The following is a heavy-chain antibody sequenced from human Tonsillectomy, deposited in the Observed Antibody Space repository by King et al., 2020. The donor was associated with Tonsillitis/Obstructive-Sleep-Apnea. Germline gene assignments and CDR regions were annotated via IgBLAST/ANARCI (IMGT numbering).Heavy chain of an antibody. D-gene: IGHD3-10*01. CDR1: GFTFSSYG. J-gene: IGHJ4*02. CDR3: AKVYYYGSGAPFYFDY. Sequence: VQLVESGGGVVQPGRSLRLSCAASGFTFSSYGMHWVRQAPGKGLEWVAVISYDGSNKYYADSVKGRFTISRDNSKNTLYLQMNSLRAEDTAVYYCAKVYYYGSGAPFYFDYWGQGTLVTVSS. CDR2: ISYDGSNK. V-gene: IGHV3-30*18.